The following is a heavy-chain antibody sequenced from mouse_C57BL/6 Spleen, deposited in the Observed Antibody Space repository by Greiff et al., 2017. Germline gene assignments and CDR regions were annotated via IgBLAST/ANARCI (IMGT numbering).Heavy chain of an antibody. J-gene: IGHJ2*01. V-gene: IGHV1-53*01. CDR1: GYTFTSYW. CDR3: ARSSYYYGSSYVGC. CDR2: INPSNGGT. Sequence: VQLQQPGTELVKPGASVTLSCKASGYTFTSYWMHWVKQRPGQGLEWIGNINPSNGGTNYNEKFKSKATLTVDKSSSTAYMQLSSLTSEDSAVYYCARSSYYYGSSYVGCWGQGTTLTVSS. D-gene: IGHD1-1*01.